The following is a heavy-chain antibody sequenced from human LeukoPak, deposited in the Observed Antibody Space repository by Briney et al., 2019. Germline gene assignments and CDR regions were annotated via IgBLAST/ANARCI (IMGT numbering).Heavy chain of an antibody. J-gene: IGHJ4*02. CDR2: IYHSGST. D-gene: IGHD2-8*01. CDR1: GGSISSYY. V-gene: IGHV4-59*12. CDR3: ARDRDLLGYCTNGVCYKGYDY. Sequence: SETLSLTCTVSGGSISSYYWSWIRQPPGKGLEWIGSIYHSGSTYYNPSLKSRVTISVDTSKNQFSLKLSSVTAADTAVYYCARDRDLLGYCTNGVCYKGYDYWGQGTLVTVSS.